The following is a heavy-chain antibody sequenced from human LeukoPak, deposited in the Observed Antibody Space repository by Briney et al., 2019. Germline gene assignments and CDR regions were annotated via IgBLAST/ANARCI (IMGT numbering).Heavy chain of an antibody. Sequence: GASVKVSCKASGYTFTSYGISWVRQAPGQGLEWMGWISAYNGNTNYAQKFQGRVTMTRNTSISTAYMELSSLRSEDTAVYYCARPRGYSGYGPKRVYGMDVWGQGTTVTVSS. CDR1: GYTFTSYG. J-gene: IGHJ6*02. CDR2: ISAYNGNT. CDR3: ARPRGYSGYGPKRVYGMDV. D-gene: IGHD5-12*01. V-gene: IGHV1-18*01.